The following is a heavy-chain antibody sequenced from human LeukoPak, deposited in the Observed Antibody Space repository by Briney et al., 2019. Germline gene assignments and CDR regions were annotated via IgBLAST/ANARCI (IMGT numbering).Heavy chain of an antibody. V-gene: IGHV3-23*01. CDR3: AKKSPIFRVVIPIFDY. J-gene: IGHJ4*02. CDR2: ISAEGPRT. Sequence: PGGSLRLSCAGSGFNFSSFLMTWVRQAPGKGLEWVSSISAEGPRTSYPDSVKDRLNHSRHNSKNTLYLQVRSLRAEDTAVYHRAKKSPIFRVVIPIFDYWGQEAQVSVSS. D-gene: IGHD3-3*01. CDR1: GFNFSSFL.